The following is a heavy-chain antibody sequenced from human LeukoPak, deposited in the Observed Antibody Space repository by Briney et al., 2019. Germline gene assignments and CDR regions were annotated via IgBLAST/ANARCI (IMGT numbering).Heavy chain of an antibody. D-gene: IGHD6-13*01. CDR3: ARHRVPAAATSFDY. Sequence: SETLSLTCTVSGGSISGYYRSWIRQPPGKGLEWIGYIYNSESTNYNPSLRSRVTISADTSKNQFSLKLSSVSAADTAVYFCARHRVPAAATSFDYWGQGTLVTVSS. J-gene: IGHJ4*02. V-gene: IGHV4-59*08. CDR1: GGSISGYY. CDR2: IYNSEST.